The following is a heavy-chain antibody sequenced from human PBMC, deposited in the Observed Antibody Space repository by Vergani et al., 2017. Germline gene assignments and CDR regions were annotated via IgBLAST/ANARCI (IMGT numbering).Heavy chain of an antibody. D-gene: IGHD5-24*01. Sequence: QVTLQESGPALVKPTQTLTLTCTLSGFSVNSHPMRVIWIRQPPGKALEWLARIDWDDDKFYDRSLKTRLTISKDTSKNQVVLRMTNMDPVDTAMYYCAQILSKKGYNYDAFDIWGQGTMVIVSS. J-gene: IGHJ3*02. CDR3: AQILSKKGYNYDAFDI. CDR2: IDWDDDK. CDR1: GFSVNSHPMR. V-gene: IGHV2-70*04.